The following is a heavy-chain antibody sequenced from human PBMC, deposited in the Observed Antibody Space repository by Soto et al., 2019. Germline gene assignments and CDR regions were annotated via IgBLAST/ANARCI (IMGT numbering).Heavy chain of an antibody. Sequence: QVQLVESGGGVVQPGRSLRLSCAASGFTFSSYGMHWVRQAPGKGLEWVAVIWYDGSNKYYADSVKGRFTISRDNSKNTLYLQMNSLRAEETAVYYCARDHPDYGDYVGYFDYWGQGTLVTVSS. CDR2: IWYDGSNK. J-gene: IGHJ4*02. D-gene: IGHD4-17*01. V-gene: IGHV3-33*01. CDR1: GFTFSSYG. CDR3: ARDHPDYGDYVGYFDY.